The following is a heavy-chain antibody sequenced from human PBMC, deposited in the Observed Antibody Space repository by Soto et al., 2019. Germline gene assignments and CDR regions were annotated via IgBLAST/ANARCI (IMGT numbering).Heavy chain of an antibody. CDR1: GFTFSSYA. D-gene: IGHD3-10*01. Sequence: EVQLLESGGGLVQPGGSLRLSCAASGFTFSSYAMSWVRQAPGKGLEWVSAISGSGGGTYYADSVKGRFTISRDNSKNMLYLQMNSLRAEDTAVYYCAKTYGSGSYKVYWGQGTLVTVSS. CDR3: AKTYGSGSYKVY. V-gene: IGHV3-23*01. CDR2: ISGSGGGT. J-gene: IGHJ4*02.